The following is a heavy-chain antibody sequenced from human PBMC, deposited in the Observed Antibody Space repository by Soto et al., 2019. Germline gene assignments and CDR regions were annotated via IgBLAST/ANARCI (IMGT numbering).Heavy chain of an antibody. CDR1: GGSISSYY. CDR3: ARRYGASFDY. Sequence: LSLTCTVSGGSISSYYWSWIRQPPGKGLEWIGYIYYSGSTNYNPSLKSRVTISVDTSKNQFSLKLSPVTAADTAVYYCARRYGASFDYWGQGTLVTVSS. J-gene: IGHJ4*02. D-gene: IGHD4-17*01. CDR2: IYYSGST. V-gene: IGHV4-59*01.